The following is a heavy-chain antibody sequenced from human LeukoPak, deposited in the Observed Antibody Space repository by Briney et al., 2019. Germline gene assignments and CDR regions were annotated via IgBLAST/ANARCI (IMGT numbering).Heavy chain of an antibody. CDR2: INPSGGTT. Sequence: WASVTVSYKASGYTFTNYYMYWVRQAPGPGLEWMGIINPSGGTTSYAQKFQGRVIMTRDTSTSTVYMELSSLRSEDTAVYYCASSFFGELLYRADYWGQGTLVTVSS. CDR3: ASSFFGELLYRADY. V-gene: IGHV1-46*01. D-gene: IGHD3-10*01. CDR1: GYTFTNYY. J-gene: IGHJ4*02.